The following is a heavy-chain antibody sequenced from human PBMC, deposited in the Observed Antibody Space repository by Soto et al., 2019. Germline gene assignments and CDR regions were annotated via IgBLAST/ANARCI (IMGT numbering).Heavy chain of an antibody. D-gene: IGHD4-17*01. J-gene: IGHJ4*02. Sequence: EVQLVESGGGLVQPGGSLRLSCAASGFTFSSYWMHWVRQAPGKGLVWVSRINSDGSSTSYADSVKGRFTISRDNAKHTLYLQMNNMTAEDTAVYYCARDTGDYGDYWGQGTLVTVSS. CDR1: GFTFSSYW. V-gene: IGHV3-74*01. CDR2: INSDGSST. CDR3: ARDTGDYGDY.